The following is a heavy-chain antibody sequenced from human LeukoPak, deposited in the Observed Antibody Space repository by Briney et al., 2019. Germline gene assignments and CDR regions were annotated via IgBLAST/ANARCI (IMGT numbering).Heavy chain of an antibody. CDR1: GFTFSGYG. D-gene: IGHD6-19*01. J-gene: IGHJ1*01. CDR2: ISDIGSQK. Sequence: GRSLRLSCPASGFTFSGYGMHWVRQAPGKGLEWLAVISDIGSQKSYADSVKGRFTISRDNSKNTLFLQMNSLRPEDTAVYYCATHHREGVTGREYFQHWGQGTLVTVSS. CDR3: ATHHREGVTGREYFQH. V-gene: IGHV3-30*03.